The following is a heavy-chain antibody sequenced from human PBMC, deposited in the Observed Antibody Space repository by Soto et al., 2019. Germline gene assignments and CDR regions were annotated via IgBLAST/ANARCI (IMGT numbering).Heavy chain of an antibody. CDR2: IGTAGDT. J-gene: IGHJ6*02. D-gene: IGHD1-26*01. CDR3: ARDGGQLRYGMDV. CDR1: GFTFSSDY. V-gene: IGHV3-13*01. Sequence: EVQLLESGGGLVQPGGSLRLSRAASGFTFSSDYMHWVRQATGKGLEWVSAIGTAGDTYYPGSVKSRFTTSRENAKNSLYLQMNRLRAGDTSVYYCARDGGQLRYGMDVWGQGTTVTVSS.